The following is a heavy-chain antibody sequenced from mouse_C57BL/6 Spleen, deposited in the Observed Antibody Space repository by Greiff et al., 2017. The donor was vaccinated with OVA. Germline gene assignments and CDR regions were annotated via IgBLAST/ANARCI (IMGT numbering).Heavy chain of an antibody. CDR3: AREGYSNYVGAMDY. D-gene: IGHD2-5*01. Sequence: VKLMESGPGLVAPSQSLSITCTVSGFSLTSYGVHWVRQPPGKGLEWLVVIWSDRSTTYNSALKSRLSISKDNSKSQVFLKMNSLQTDDTAMYYCAREGYSNYVGAMDYWGQGTSVTVSS. CDR1: GFSLTSYG. V-gene: IGHV2-6*03. J-gene: IGHJ4*01. CDR2: IWSDRST.